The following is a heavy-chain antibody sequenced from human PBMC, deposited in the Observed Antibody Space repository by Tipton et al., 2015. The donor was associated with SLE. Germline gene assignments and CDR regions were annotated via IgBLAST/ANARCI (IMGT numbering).Heavy chain of an antibody. Sequence: TLSLTCTVSGGSISSRSYYWGWIRQPPGKGLEWIGSIYYSGSTYYNPSLKSRVTISVDTSKNQFSLKLRSVTAADTAVYYCARHEGAVAPGYFDLWGRGTLVTVSS. V-gene: IGHV4-39*07. D-gene: IGHD6-19*01. J-gene: IGHJ4*02. CDR2: IYYSGST. CDR3: ARHEGAVAPGYFDL. CDR1: GGSISSRSYY.